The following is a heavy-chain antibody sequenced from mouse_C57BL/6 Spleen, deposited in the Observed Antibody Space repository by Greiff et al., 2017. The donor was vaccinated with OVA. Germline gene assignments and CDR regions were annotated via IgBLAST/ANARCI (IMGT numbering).Heavy chain of an antibody. V-gene: IGHV1-80*01. CDR2: IYPGDGDT. D-gene: IGHD1-1*01. CDR1: GYAFSSYW. J-gene: IGHJ4*01. Sequence: VHVKQSGAELVKPGASVKISCKASGYAFSSYWMNWVKQRPGKGLEWIGQIYPGDGDTNYNEKFKGKATLTADKSSSTAYMQLSSLTSEDSAVYFCARRGDYYGSPYAMDYWGQGTSVTVSS. CDR3: ARRGDYYGSPYAMDY.